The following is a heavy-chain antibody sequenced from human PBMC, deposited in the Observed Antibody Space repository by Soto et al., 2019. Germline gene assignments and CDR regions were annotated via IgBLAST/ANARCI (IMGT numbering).Heavy chain of an antibody. CDR3: ARDPGLGSSWYAT. CDR2: IFYTGST. CDR1: GGSMSSYY. V-gene: IGHV4-59*01. Sequence: SETLSLTCTVSGGSMSSYYWGWIRQPPGKGLEWIGYIFYTGSTNYNPSLKSRVTMSIDKSQNQFSLKLSSVTAADTAIYYCARDPGLGSSWYATWGQGTLVTVSS. D-gene: IGHD1-26*01. J-gene: IGHJ5*02.